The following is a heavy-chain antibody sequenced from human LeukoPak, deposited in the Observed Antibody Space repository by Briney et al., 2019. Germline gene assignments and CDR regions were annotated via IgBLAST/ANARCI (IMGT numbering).Heavy chain of an antibody. Sequence: SETLSLTCAVSGASFSNYYSTWIRQSPGKGLEWIGELDHTGSTNYNPSLKGRVTISGDTSKNQFSLNLTSVTAADTAVYYCVTYYYGSSAPKRNYWGQGILVTVSS. CDR2: LDHTGST. J-gene: IGHJ4*02. V-gene: IGHV4-34*01. CDR3: VTYYYGSSAPKRNY. D-gene: IGHD3-22*01. CDR1: GASFSNYY.